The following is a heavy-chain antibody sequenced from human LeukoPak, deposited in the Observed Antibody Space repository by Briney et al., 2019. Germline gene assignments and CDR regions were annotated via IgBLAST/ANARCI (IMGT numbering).Heavy chain of an antibody. CDR2: IYYSGST. J-gene: IGHJ5*02. CDR3: ARLHEDWLGRDPGWFDP. Sequence: PSETLSLTCTVSGGSISSSSYYWGWIRQPPGKGPEWIGSIYYSGSTYYNPSLKSRVTISVDTSKNQFYLKLSSVTAADTAVYYCARLHEDWLGRDPGWFDPWGQGTLVTVSS. D-gene: IGHD6-19*01. V-gene: IGHV4-39*01. CDR1: GGSISSSSYY.